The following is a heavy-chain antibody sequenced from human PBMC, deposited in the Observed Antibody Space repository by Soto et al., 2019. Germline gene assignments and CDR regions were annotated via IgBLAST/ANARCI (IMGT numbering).Heavy chain of an antibody. Sequence: SETLSLTCTVSGGSISSYYWSWIRQPAGKGLEWIGRIYTSGSTNYNPSLKSRVTMSVDTSKNQFSLKLSSVTAADTAVYYCARDLSNTDFWSGYYTGVNGMDVWGQGTTVTVSS. V-gene: IGHV4-4*07. CDR1: GGSISSYY. D-gene: IGHD3-3*01. CDR2: IYTSGST. J-gene: IGHJ6*02. CDR3: ARDLSNTDFWSGYYTGVNGMDV.